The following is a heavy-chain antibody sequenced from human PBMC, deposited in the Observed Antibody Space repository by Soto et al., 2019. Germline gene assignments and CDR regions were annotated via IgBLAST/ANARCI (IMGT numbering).Heavy chain of an antibody. CDR3: AREWSDFEY. J-gene: IGHJ4*02. Sequence: QVQLQESGPGLVKPSETLSLTCTVSGVSITSYKWSWIRQSPGKGLEWIAYMYSSGSRSYNLSLQSRGIMSVATSRHQYSLQLNSATAADTAVYYFAREWSDFEYWGQVILVTVSS. CDR2: MYSSGSR. D-gene: IGHD2-15*01. V-gene: IGHV4-59*01. CDR1: GVSITSYK.